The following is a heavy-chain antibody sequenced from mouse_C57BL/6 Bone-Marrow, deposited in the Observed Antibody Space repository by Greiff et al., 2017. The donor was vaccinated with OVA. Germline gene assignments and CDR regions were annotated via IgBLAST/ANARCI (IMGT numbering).Heavy chain of an antibody. CDR1: GFTFSSYA. CDR2: ISDGGSYT. Sequence: EVKLVESGGGLVKPGGSLKLSCAASGFTFSSYAMSWVRQTPEKRLEWVATISDGGSYTYYPDNVKGRFTISRDNAKNNLYLQMSHLKSEDTAMYYCARDPTGTGYWGQGTSVTVSS. CDR3: ARDPTGTGY. V-gene: IGHV5-4*01. J-gene: IGHJ4*01. D-gene: IGHD4-1*02.